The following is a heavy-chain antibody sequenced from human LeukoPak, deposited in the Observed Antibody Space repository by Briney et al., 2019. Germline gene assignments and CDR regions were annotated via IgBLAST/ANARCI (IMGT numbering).Heavy chain of an antibody. CDR2: INQGGGEK. Sequence: GGSLRLSCATSGFSFSSFWMSWVRQAPGKGLEWVANINQGGGEKNYVDSVKGRFTISRDSAKSSLYLQMNSLRAEDTAVYYCARDRPDCIAAAGGIDYWGQGTLVTVSS. V-gene: IGHV3-7*01. CDR1: GFSFSSFW. CDR3: ARDRPDCIAAAGGIDY. J-gene: IGHJ4*02. D-gene: IGHD6-13*01.